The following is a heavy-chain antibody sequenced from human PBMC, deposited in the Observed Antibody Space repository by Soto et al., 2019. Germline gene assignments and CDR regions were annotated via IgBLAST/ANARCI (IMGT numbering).Heavy chain of an antibody. D-gene: IGHD3-10*01. Sequence: SETLSLTCTVSGGSISSYYWSWIRQPPGKGLEWIGYIYHSGSTNYNPSLKSRVTISIDTSKNQFSLKLSSVTAADTAVYYCARDGSIFMDVWGQGTTVTVSS. J-gene: IGHJ6*02. V-gene: IGHV4-59*01. CDR3: ARDGSIFMDV. CDR1: GGSISSYY. CDR2: IYHSGST.